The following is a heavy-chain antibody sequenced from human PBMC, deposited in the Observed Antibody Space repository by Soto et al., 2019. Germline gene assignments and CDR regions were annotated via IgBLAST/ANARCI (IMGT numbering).Heavy chain of an antibody. Sequence: SETLSLTCTVSGASISGFYWSWIRKSAGKGLEWIGRIYATGTTDYNPSLKSRVMMSVDTSKKQFSLKLRSVTAADTAVYYCVRDGTKTLRDWFDPWGQGILVTVSS. CDR2: IYATGTT. CDR1: GASISGFY. V-gene: IGHV4-4*07. D-gene: IGHD1-1*01. CDR3: VRDGTKTLRDWFDP. J-gene: IGHJ5*02.